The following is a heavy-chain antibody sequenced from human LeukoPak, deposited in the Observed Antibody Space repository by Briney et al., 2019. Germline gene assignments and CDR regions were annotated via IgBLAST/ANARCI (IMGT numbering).Heavy chain of an antibody. D-gene: IGHD4-17*01. V-gene: IGHV3-64*01. CDR1: GFTFSNYA. J-gene: IGHJ4*02. CDR3: ARGGDYGDYANTY. Sequence: GGSLRLSCAASGFTFSNYAMQWVRQAPGKGLEDVSAISSNGGNTYYANSVKGRFTISRDNSKNTLFLQMGSLRTDDMALYYCARGGDYGDYANTYWGQGTLVTVSS. CDR2: ISSNGGNT.